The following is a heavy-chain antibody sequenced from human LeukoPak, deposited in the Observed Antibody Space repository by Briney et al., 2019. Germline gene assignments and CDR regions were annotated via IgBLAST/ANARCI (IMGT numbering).Heavy chain of an antibody. CDR1: GFTFNSYG. CDR3: AKDPPLDY. Sequence: GGSLRLSCSAAGFTFNSYGMHWVRQAPGKGLEWVAIISYDGNNEDYADSVKGRFTISRDNSKNTLYLQMNSLRAEDTAVYYCAKDPPLDYWGQGTLVTVSS. J-gene: IGHJ4*02. V-gene: IGHV3-30*18. CDR2: ISYDGNNE.